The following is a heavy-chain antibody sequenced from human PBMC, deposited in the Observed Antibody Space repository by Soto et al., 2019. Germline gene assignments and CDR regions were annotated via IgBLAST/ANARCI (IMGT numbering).Heavy chain of an antibody. CDR2: MYYRGST. CDR3: ARADHGWFGEL. D-gene: IGHD3-10*01. Sequence: SETLSLTCAVSGGSISSGGYSWSWIRQPPGKGLEWIGYMYYRGSTHYNPSLETRVTMSVDRSKNQFSLTLTSVTAADTAVYYCARADHGWFGELWGQGTLVTVSS. J-gene: IGHJ4*02. V-gene: IGHV4-30-2*05. CDR1: GGSISSGGYS.